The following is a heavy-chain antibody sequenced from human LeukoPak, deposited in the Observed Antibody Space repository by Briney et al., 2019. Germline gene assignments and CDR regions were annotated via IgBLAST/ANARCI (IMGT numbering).Heavy chain of an antibody. D-gene: IGHD3-3*01. CDR2: INHSGST. CDR1: GGSFSGYY. Sequence: SETLSLTCAVYGGSFSGYYWSWIRQPPGKGLEWIGEINHSGSTNYNPSLKSRVTISVDTSKNQSSLKLSSVTAADTAVYYCARGREYYDFWSGYYDWFDPWGQGTLVTVSS. V-gene: IGHV4-34*01. J-gene: IGHJ5*02. CDR3: ARGREYYDFWSGYYDWFDP.